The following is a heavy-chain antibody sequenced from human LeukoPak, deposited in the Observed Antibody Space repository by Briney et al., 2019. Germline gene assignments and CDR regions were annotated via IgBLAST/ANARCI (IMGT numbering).Heavy chain of an antibody. CDR2: IKQDGSEK. D-gene: IGHD6-13*01. J-gene: IGHJ4*02. V-gene: IGHV3-7*01. Sequence: GGCLRLSCAAAGFRFSIYWMSSVRHAPGKGLEWVANIKQDGSEKYYVDSAKGRFTISRDNAKNSLYLQMNSLRAEDTAVYYCATDLGSSRPNFWGQGILVTVSS. CDR3: ATDLGSSRPNF. CDR1: GFRFSIYW.